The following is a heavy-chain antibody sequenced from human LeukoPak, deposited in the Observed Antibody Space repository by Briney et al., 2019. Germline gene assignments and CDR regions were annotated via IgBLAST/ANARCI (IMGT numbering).Heavy chain of an antibody. V-gene: IGHV3-23*01. J-gene: IGHJ6*02. CDR1: GFTFSSYA. CDR3: AKDREYSGSYRPGPTRYYYGMDV. D-gene: IGHD1-26*01. Sequence: GGSLRLSCAASGFTFSSYAMSWVRQAPGKGLEWVSGISGTGGNTYYTDSVKRRFTISRDNSKNTLYLQKNSLRAEDTAVFYCAKDREYSGSYRPGPTRYYYGMDVWGQGTTVTVS. CDR2: ISGTGGNT.